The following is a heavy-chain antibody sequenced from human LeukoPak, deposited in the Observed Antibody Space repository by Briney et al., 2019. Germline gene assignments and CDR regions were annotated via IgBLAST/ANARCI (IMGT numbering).Heavy chain of an antibody. CDR1: GYTFITYY. J-gene: IGHJ4*02. V-gene: IGHV1-46*01. CDR3: ASGPGGHPSSGRGYYFDY. CDR2: INPSGGST. D-gene: IGHD6-19*01. Sequence: VASVKVSCKASGYTFITYYMHWVRQAPGQGLEWLGIINPSGGSTSYAQKFQGRVTIITDTSTSTVYMEVSSLRSDDTAVYYCASGPGGHPSSGRGYYFDYWGQGTLVTVSS.